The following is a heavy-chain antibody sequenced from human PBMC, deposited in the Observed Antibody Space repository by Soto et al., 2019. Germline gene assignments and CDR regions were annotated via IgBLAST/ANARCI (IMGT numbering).Heavy chain of an antibody. V-gene: IGHV3-33*01. CDR2: IWYDGNTK. CDR1: GFTFNTYG. Sequence: QIQLVESGGGVVQPGRSLRLSCAASGFTFNTYGFNWVRQAPGKGLEWVAVIWYDGNTKYYADSVKGRFTISRDNLKNTLYLQMNILTAEDTAVYYCAIPLVAPVAGPYYYGMDVWGQGTTVTVSS. CDR3: AIPLVAPVAGPYYYGMDV. D-gene: IGHD6-19*01. J-gene: IGHJ6*02.